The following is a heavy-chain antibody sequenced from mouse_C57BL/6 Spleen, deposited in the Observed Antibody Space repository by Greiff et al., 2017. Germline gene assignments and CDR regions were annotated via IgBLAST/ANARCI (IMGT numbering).Heavy chain of an antibody. CDR1: GFNIKDYY. CDR3: TKYDGYDYAMDY. D-gene: IGHD2-3*01. V-gene: IGHV14-1*01. Sequence: EVKLMESGAELVRPGASVKLSCTASGFNIKDYYMHWVKQRPEQGLEWIGRIDPEDGDTEYAPKFQGKATMTADTSSNTAYLQLSSLTSEDTAVYYCTKYDGYDYAMDYWGQGTSVTVSS. J-gene: IGHJ4*01. CDR2: IDPEDGDT.